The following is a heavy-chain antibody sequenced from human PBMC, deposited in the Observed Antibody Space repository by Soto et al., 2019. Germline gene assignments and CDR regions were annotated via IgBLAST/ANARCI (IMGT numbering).Heavy chain of an antibody. CDR2: IKQDGNEK. V-gene: IGHV3-7*05. CDR1: GFTFSSYW. J-gene: IGHJ4*02. Sequence: PGGSLKLSCAYSGFTFSSYWMSWVRQAPGKGLEWVANIKQDGNEKYYVDSVKGRFTISRDNAKNSLYLQMNSLRAEDTAVYYCARVASLAAFYWGQGTLVTVSS. D-gene: IGHD6-6*01. CDR3: ARVASLAAFY.